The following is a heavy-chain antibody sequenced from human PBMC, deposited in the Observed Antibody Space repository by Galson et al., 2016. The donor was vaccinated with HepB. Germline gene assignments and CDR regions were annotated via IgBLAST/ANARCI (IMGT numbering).Heavy chain of an antibody. CDR3: ARGIAKMYWFDP. D-gene: IGHD1-26*01. V-gene: IGHV3-33*01. CDR2: IWHDGSNK. Sequence: SLRLSCAASGFTFNDHGIHWVRQAPGKGLEWVAVIWHDGSNKYHADSVKGRITISRDNSKNTLYLQMNSLRAEDTAVYYCARGIAKMYWFDPGGQGTLVNVSS. J-gene: IGHJ5*02. CDR1: GFTFNDHG.